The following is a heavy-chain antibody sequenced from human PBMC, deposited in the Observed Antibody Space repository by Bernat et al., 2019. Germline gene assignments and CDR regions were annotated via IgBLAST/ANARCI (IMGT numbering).Heavy chain of an antibody. CDR3: AKPKHYYDSSGVFDY. CDR1: GFTFSSYG. V-gene: IGHV3-30*02. Sequence: QVQLVESGGGVVQPGGSLRLSCAASGFTFSSYGMHWVRQAPVKGLEWVAFIRYDGSNKYYADSVKGRFTISRDNSKNTLYLQMNSLRAEDTAVYYCAKPKHYYDSSGVFDYWGQGTLVTVSS. CDR2: IRYDGSNK. J-gene: IGHJ4*02. D-gene: IGHD3-22*01.